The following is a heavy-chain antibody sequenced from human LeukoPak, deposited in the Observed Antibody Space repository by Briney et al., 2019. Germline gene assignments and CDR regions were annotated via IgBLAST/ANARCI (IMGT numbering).Heavy chain of an antibody. V-gene: IGHV1-2*02. J-gene: IGHJ4*02. CDR2: INPNSGGT. CDR1: GYTFTDYY. D-gene: IGHD5-18*01. CDR3: ARRGYSYGFSKAVSLDY. Sequence: GASVKVSCKASGYTFTDYYMHWVRQAPGQGLEWMGWINPNSGGTNYAQKFQGRVTMTRDTSISTAYMELSRLRSDDTAVYYCARRGYSYGFSKAVSLDYWGQGTLVTVSS.